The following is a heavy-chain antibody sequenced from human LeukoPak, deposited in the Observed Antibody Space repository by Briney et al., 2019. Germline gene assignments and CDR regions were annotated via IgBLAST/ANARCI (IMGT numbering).Heavy chain of an antibody. J-gene: IGHJ4*02. CDR3: ARENARDGFNF. D-gene: IGHD1-1*01. CDR1: GFTFSSYT. CDR2: ISNNGGST. Sequence: GGSLRLYCAASGFTFSSYTGYWVRQAPGKGLEYVSAISNNGGSTYYANSVKGRFTISRDNSKNTLYLQMGSLRAEDMAVYYCARENARDGFNFWGQGTLVTVSS. V-gene: IGHV3-64*01.